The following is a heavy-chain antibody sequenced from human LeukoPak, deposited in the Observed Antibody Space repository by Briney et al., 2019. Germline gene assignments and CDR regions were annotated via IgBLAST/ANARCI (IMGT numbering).Heavy chain of an antibody. J-gene: IGHJ4*02. CDR2: ITTDETT. D-gene: IGHD1/OR15-1a*01. V-gene: IGHV3-74*01. Sequence: PGGSVRLSCAASGFPFSVSWMHWFRQVPGKGLMWVSRITTDETTTYADSVRGRFSISRDNATNTVYLQMNSLRVEDTAVYYCAKDWLATTDYWGQGSPVTLYS. CDR1: GFPFSVSW. CDR3: AKDWLATTDY.